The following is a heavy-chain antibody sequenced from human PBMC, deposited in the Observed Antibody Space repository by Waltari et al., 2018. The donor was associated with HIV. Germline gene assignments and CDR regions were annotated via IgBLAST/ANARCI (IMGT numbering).Heavy chain of an antibody. V-gene: IGHV1-2*02. D-gene: IGHD2-15*01. Sequence: VRQAPGQGLEWMGWINPNSGGTTHAPKFQGSVTMTRDTSISTAYMELSRLRSDDTAVYYCARGYCSGGSCLFDYWGQGTLVTVSS. CDR2: INPNSGGT. J-gene: IGHJ4*02. CDR3: ARGYCSGGSCLFDY.